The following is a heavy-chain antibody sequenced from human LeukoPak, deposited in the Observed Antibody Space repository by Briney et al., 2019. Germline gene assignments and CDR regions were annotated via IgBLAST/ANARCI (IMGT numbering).Heavy chain of an antibody. Sequence: SETLSLTCTVSGGSIGSYYWSWIRQPPGKGLEWIGYIYYSGSTNYNPSLKSRVTISVDTSKNQFSLKLSSVTAADTAVYYCAREVGNGAFDIWGQGTMVTVSS. CDR2: IYYSGST. J-gene: IGHJ3*02. CDR3: AREVGNGAFDI. V-gene: IGHV4-59*01. D-gene: IGHD1-26*01. CDR1: GGSIGSYY.